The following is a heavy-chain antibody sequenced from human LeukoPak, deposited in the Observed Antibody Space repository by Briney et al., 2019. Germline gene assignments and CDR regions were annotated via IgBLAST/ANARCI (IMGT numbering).Heavy chain of an antibody. CDR3: ARERYFDWLLGGHFDY. CDR1: RFTFSNYW. D-gene: IGHD3-9*01. CDR2: IDTDGSTT. Sequence: GGSLRLSCAASRFTFSNYWMHWVRQAPGKGLVWVSRIDTDGSTTRYADSVKGRFTISRDNSKNTLYLQMNSLRAEDTAVYYCARERYFDWLLGGHFDYWGQGTLVTVSS. V-gene: IGHV3-74*01. J-gene: IGHJ4*02.